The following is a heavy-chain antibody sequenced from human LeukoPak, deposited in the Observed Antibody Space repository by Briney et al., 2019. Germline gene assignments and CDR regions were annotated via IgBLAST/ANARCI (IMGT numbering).Heavy chain of an antibody. V-gene: IGHV3-23*01. CDR3: AKRQMATKTFDY. CDR1: GFTFYMYA. J-gene: IGHJ4*02. Sequence: GGSLTLSCQASGFTFYMYAMSWVRQAPGKGLEWVASMCGTAGCTFYPDSVKGRFTISRDNSKNVLYLRMNSLTAEDTAIYYCAKRQMATKTFDYWGQGTLVTVSS. CDR2: MCGTAGCT. D-gene: IGHD5-24*01.